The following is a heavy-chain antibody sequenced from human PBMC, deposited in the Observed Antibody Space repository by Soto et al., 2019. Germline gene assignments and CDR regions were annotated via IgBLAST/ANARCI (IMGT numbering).Heavy chain of an antibody. V-gene: IGHV3-13*01. CDR2: IGTAGDT. Sequence: GGSLRLSCAASGFTFSSYDMHWVRQATGKGLEWVSAIGTAGDTYYPGSEKGRFTITRENAKNSLYLQMNSLRAGDTAVYYCVRETYYYDSSGYYWYFDLWGSGTLVSVSS. CDR1: GFTFSSYD. CDR3: VRETYYYDSSGYYWYFDL. D-gene: IGHD3-22*01. J-gene: IGHJ2*01.